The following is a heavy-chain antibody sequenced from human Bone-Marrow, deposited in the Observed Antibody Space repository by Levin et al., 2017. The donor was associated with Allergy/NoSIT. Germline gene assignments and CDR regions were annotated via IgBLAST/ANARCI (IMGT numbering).Heavy chain of an antibody. Sequence: TPGGSLRLSCAASGFTFSDYTMNWVRQAPGKGLEWVSSISSSSSYIYYADSVKGRFTISRDNAKNSLYLQMNSLRAEDTAVYFCARDFYLGYCSGGSCYYIDHWGQGTLVTVSS. J-gene: IGHJ4*02. D-gene: IGHD2-15*01. CDR3: ARDFYLGYCSGGSCYYIDH. V-gene: IGHV3-21*01. CDR1: GFTFSDYT. CDR2: ISSSSSYI.